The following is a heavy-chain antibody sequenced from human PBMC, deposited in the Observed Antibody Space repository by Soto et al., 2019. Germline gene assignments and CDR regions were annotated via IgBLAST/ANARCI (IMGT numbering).Heavy chain of an antibody. J-gene: IGHJ5*02. D-gene: IGHD6-19*01. Sequence: SETLSLTCTVSGGSISSYYWSWIRQPPGKGLEWIGYIYYSGSTNYNPSLKSRVTISVDTSKNQFSLKLSSVTAADTAVYYCARAPQWQARWFDPWGQGTLVTVSS. CDR3: ARAPQWQARWFDP. CDR1: GGSISSYY. CDR2: IYYSGST. V-gene: IGHV4-59*01.